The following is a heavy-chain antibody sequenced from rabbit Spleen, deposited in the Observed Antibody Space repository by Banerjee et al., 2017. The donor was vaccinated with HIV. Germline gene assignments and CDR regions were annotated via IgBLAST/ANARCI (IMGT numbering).Heavy chain of an antibody. D-gene: IGHD6-1*01. V-gene: IGHV1S40*01. CDR3: ARETKYSVYAFNL. CDR1: GFTFISGHY. CDR2: ISGGSGRT. Sequence: QSLEESGGDLVKPGASLTLTCTASGFTFISGHYMCWVRQAPGKGLEWIACISGGSGRTWYASWAKGRFTISRISSTTVTLQMTSLTAADTATYFCARETKYSVYAFNLGGPGTLVTVS. J-gene: IGHJ4*01.